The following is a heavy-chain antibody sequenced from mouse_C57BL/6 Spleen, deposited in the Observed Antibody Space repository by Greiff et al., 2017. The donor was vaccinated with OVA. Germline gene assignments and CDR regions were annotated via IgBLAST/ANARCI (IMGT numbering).Heavy chain of an antibody. CDR1: GYTFTSYW. Sequence: QVQLQQSGAELVMPGASVKLSCKASGYTFTSYWMHWVKQRPGQGLAWIGEIDPSDSYTNYNQKFKGKSTLTVDKSSSTAYMQLSSLTSEDSAVYYCARWNSDGGFAYWGQGTLVTVSA. J-gene: IGHJ3*01. CDR3: ARWNSDGGFAY. CDR2: IDPSDSYT. V-gene: IGHV1-69*01.